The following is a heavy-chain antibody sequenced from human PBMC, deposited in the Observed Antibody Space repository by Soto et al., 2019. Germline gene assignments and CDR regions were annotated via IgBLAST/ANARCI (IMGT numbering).Heavy chain of an antibody. V-gene: IGHV4-39*01. D-gene: IGHD2-15*01. J-gene: IGHJ4*02. CDR1: GGSISSSSYY. CDR2: IYYSGST. Sequence: QLQLQESGPGLVKPSETLSLTCTVSGGSISSSSYYWGWIRQPPGKGLEWIGSIYYSGSTYYNPSLKSRVTISVDTSKNQFSLKLSSVTAADTAVYYCARLPLVVTSGGGDYWGQGTLVTVSS. CDR3: ARLPLVVTSGGGDY.